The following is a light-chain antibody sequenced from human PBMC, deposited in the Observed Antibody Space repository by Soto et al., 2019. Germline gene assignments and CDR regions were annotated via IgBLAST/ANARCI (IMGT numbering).Light chain of an antibody. V-gene: IGLV3-25*03. CDR3: QSTDCTGSLYV. CDR1: ALPKKY. CDR2: NDN. J-gene: IGLJ1*01. Sequence: SYELTQSPSVSVSPGQTARITCSGDALPKKYVYWYQLRPGQAPLLIVYNDNERPSGIPERFSGSSSGPTATLTISGVQAEDEADYSCQSTDCTGSLYVFGGGTKLTVL.